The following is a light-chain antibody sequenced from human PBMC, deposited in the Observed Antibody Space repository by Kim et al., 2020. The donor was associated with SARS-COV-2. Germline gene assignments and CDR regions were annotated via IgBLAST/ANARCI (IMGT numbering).Light chain of an antibody. J-gene: IGKJ5*01. CDR2: TAS. Sequence: ASAGDRVPITCRASQDIGSYLAWYQQKPGKAPTLLIHTASTLPSGVPSRCSGSGFGTEFTLTVSSLQPEDFATYYCQQRHSYPITFGQGTRLEIK. CDR1: QDIGSY. CDR3: QQRHSYPIT. V-gene: IGKV1-9*01.